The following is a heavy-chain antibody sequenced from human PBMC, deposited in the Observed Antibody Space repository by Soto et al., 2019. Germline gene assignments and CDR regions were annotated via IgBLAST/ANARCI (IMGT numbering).Heavy chain of an antibody. Sequence: SETLSLTCSVSGVSVISGGHYWNWIRQFPGKGLEWIGYIYHSGGGYYNPSLKSRASMSVDTSKNEFSLRLASVTAADTAVYFCARDPAATGDRHYFDYWGQGALVAVS. CDR2: IYHSGGG. CDR1: GVSVISGGHY. CDR3: ARDPAATGDRHYFDY. J-gene: IGHJ4*02. V-gene: IGHV4-31*03.